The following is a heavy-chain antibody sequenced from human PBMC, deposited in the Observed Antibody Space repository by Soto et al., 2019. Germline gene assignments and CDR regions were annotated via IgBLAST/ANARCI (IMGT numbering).Heavy chain of an antibody. V-gene: IGHV4-31*03. Sequence: QVQLQESGPGLLKPSQTLSLTCTVSGNSISTGAYYWSWLRQHPVKGLEWIGHIFYSGNTHYSPSRESSVPISVDPSQNRFSIKLTSVTVADTAVYYCAREGRSAAPQAGFDLWGQGTLVTVSS. J-gene: IGHJ4*02. CDR1: GNSISTGAYY. CDR3: AREGRSAAPQAGFDL. CDR2: IFYSGNT. D-gene: IGHD3-10*01.